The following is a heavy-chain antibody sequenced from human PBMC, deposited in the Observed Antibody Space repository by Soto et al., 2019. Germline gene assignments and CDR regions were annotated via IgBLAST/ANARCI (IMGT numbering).Heavy chain of an antibody. Sequence: ASVKVSCKASGYTFTSYAMHWVRQAPGQRLEWMAWINAGNGNTKYSQKFQGRVAITRDTSASTAYMELSSLRSEDTAVYYCARDTALETYYYYGMDVWGQGTTVTVSS. CDR3: ARDTALETYYYYGMDV. D-gene: IGHD1-1*01. CDR1: GYTFTSYA. V-gene: IGHV1-3*01. CDR2: INAGNGNT. J-gene: IGHJ6*02.